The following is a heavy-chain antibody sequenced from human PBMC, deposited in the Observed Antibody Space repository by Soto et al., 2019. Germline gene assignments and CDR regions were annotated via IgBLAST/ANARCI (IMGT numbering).Heavy chain of an antibody. D-gene: IGHD6-13*01. CDR2: ITGGSTI. Sequence: GGSLRLSCAASGFTFSSYSMNWVRQAPGKGLECVSYITGGSTIYYADSVKGRFTVSRDNAENSLYLQMNSLRAEDTAIYYCAKSSSRWCASYFDYWGQGTLVTVSS. V-gene: IGHV3-48*01. CDR3: AKSSSRWCASYFDY. CDR1: GFTFSSYS. J-gene: IGHJ4*02.